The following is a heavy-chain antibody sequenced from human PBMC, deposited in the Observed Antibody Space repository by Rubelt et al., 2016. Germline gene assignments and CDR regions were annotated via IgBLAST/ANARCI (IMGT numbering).Heavy chain of an antibody. J-gene: IGHJ4*02. CDR2: IYYSGST. CDR1: GGSISSYY. V-gene: IGHV4-59*12. Sequence: QVQLQESGPGLVKPSETLSLTCTVSGGSISSYYWSWIRQPPGKGLEWIGYIYYSGSTNYNPSLKSRVTISVDTSKNHVSLKLSSVTAADTAVYYCARGTAVAGTPLFDYWGQGTLVTVSS. D-gene: IGHD6-19*01. CDR3: ARGTAVAGTPLFDY.